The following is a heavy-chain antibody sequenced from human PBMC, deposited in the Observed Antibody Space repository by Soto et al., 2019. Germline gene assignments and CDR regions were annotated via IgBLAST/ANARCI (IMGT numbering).Heavy chain of an antibody. J-gene: IGHJ6*02. CDR2: ISGSGGNA. V-gene: IGHV3-23*01. CDR1: GFTFSSYA. Sequence: EVQLLESGGGLEQPGGSLRLSCAASGFTFSSYAMSWVRQAPGKGLEWVSTISGSGGNAYYADSVKGRFSISRDNSKNTMRLQMNSLRADDTAVYYCASLSGSTSGYSHYGMDIWGRGTTVTVSS. CDR3: ASLSGSTSGYSHYGMDI. D-gene: IGHD2-2*01.